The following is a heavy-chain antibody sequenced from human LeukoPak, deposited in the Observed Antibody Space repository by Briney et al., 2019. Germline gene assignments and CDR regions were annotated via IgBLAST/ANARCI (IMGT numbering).Heavy chain of an antibody. CDR1: GYIFTDYY. D-gene: IGHD5-12*01. CDR3: ATGKLVANSNWFDS. J-gene: IGHJ5*01. Sequence: GASVKVSCKASGYIFTDYYMHWVRQAPGQGLEWMAWINPKSGGTNYAQKFQGRVTMTRDTSTSTAYMELTSLRSDDTALYYCATGKLVANSNWFDSWGQGTLVTVSS. CDR2: INPKSGGT. V-gene: IGHV1-2*02.